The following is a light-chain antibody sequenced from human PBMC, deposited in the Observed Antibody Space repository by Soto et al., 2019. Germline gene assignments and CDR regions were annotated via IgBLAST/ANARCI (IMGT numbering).Light chain of an antibody. CDR2: GAS. CDR3: QQYGSSRWT. Sequence: EIVLTQSPGTLSLSPGERATPSCRASQSISSSYLAWYQQKPGQAPRLLIYGASSRATGIPDRFSGSGSGTDFTLTIIRLEPEDFAVYYCQQYGSSRWTFGQGTKVEIK. V-gene: IGKV3-20*01. J-gene: IGKJ1*01. CDR1: QSISSSY.